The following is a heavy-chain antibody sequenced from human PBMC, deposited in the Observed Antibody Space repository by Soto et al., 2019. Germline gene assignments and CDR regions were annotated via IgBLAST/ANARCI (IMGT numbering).Heavy chain of an antibody. CDR1: GGSISSGDYY. J-gene: IGHJ4*02. V-gene: IGHV4-30-4*01. CDR3: ARDHITRTAMVLTVR. D-gene: IGHD5-18*01. CDR2: IYYSGST. Sequence: SETLSLTCTVSGGSISSGDYYWSWIRQPPGKGLEWIGYIYYSGSTYYNPSLKSRVTISVDTSKNQFSLKLSSVTAADTAVYYCARDHITRTAMVLTVRWGQGTLVTVSS.